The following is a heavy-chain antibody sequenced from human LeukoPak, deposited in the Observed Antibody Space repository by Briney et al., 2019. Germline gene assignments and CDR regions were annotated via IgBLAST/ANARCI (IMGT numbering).Heavy chain of an antibody. Sequence: PGGSLRLSCAASGFTFSSYSMNWVRQAPGKGLEWVAFMRDDGTKKYYADSVKGRFTISRDNAKNTLYLQMNSLRAEDTAVYYCAKDLSFTYYYDSSGYFSPFDYWGQGTLVTVSS. CDR2: MRDDGTKK. CDR1: GFTFSSYS. V-gene: IGHV3-30*02. D-gene: IGHD3-22*01. J-gene: IGHJ4*02. CDR3: AKDLSFTYYYDSSGYFSPFDY.